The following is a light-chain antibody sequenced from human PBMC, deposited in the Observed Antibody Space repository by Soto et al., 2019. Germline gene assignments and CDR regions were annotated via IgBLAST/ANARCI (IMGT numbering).Light chain of an antibody. CDR1: QSITK. V-gene: IGKV1-5*03. Sequence: IQMTQSPSSLSASVGDRVTITCRASQSITKLGWYQQKPGKAPQVLIYRASSLDPGVPSRFSGSGSGTEFTLTISSLQPDDFATYYCQHYNSYSEAFGQGTKVDIK. J-gene: IGKJ1*01. CDR2: RAS. CDR3: QHYNSYSEA.